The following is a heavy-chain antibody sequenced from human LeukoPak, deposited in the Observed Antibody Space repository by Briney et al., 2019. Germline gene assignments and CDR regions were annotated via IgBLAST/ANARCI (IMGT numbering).Heavy chain of an antibody. Sequence: GGSPRLSCAASGFTFRSYAMTWVRQAPGKGLEWVSAIGTLGDIAYYADSVRGRFTISRDNSKNTLYLQMTSLRAEDTAIYYCAKNASGGLDYWGQGTLVTVSS. CDR3: AKNASGGLDY. J-gene: IGHJ4*02. V-gene: IGHV3-23*01. CDR1: GFTFRSYA. D-gene: IGHD2-15*01. CDR2: IGTLGDIA.